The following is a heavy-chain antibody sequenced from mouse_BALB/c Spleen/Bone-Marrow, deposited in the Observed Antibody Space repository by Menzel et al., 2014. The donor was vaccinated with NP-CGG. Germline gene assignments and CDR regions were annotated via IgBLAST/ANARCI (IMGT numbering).Heavy chain of an antibody. J-gene: IGHJ4*01. CDR2: ISTYYGNT. CDR3: ARWLQAMDY. V-gene: IGHV1-67*01. CDR1: GYTFTDYA. Sequence: VQRVESGPELVRPGVSAKISCKGSGYTFTDYAMHWVKQSHAKSLEWIGVISTYYGNTNYNQKFKGKATMTVDKSSSTAYMELARLTSEDSAIYYCARWLQAMDYWGRGTSVTVSS. D-gene: IGHD2-2*01.